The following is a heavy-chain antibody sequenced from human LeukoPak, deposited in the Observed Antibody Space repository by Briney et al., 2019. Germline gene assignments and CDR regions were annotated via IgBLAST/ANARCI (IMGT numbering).Heavy chain of an antibody. CDR1: GGSFSGYY. CDR2: INHSGST. V-gene: IGHV4-34*01. J-gene: IGHJ4*02. Sequence: PSETLSLTCAVYGGSFSGYYWSWIRQPPGKGLEWIGEINHSGSTNCNPSLKSRVTISVDTSKNQFSLKLSSVTAADTAVYYCARAGYQYGDYVRWGQGTLVTVSS. D-gene: IGHD4-17*01. CDR3: ARAGYQYGDYVR.